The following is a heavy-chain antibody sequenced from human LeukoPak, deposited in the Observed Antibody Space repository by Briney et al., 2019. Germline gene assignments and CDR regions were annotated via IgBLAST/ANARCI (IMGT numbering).Heavy chain of an antibody. Sequence: PSETLSLTCAVYGGSFSGYYWSWIRQPPGKGLEWIGEINHSGSTNYNPSLKSRVTISVDTSKNQFSLKLSSVTAADTAVYYCARGRGPGRQRPDYYYYYMDVWGKGTTVTVSS. CDR2: INHSGST. CDR3: ARGRGPGRQRPDYYYYYMDV. CDR1: GGSFSGYY. V-gene: IGHV4-34*01. J-gene: IGHJ6*03. D-gene: IGHD3-10*01.